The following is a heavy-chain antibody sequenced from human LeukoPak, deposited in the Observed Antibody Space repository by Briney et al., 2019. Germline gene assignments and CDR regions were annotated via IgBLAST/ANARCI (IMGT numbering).Heavy chain of an antibody. J-gene: IGHJ4*02. CDR3: ARAREYSSSGDFDY. V-gene: IGHV1-2*02. CDR2: ISPNSGGT. D-gene: IGHD6-6*01. CDR1: GYTFTGYY. Sequence: ASVKVSCKASGYTFTGYYMHWVRQAPGQGLEWMGWISPNSGGTNYAQKFQGRVTMTRDTSISTAYMELSRLRSDDTAVYYCARAREYSSSGDFDYWGQGTLVTVSS.